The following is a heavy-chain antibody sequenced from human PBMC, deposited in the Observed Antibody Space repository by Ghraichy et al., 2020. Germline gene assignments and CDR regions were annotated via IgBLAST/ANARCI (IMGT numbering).Heavy chain of an antibody. CDR2: ITASGGGT. V-gene: IGHV3-23*01. Sequence: GGSLRLSCTASEITFSNYAMLCGLQAPGKGLEWVSAITASGGGTYYVDSVQGRFTISRDNSKNTLYLQMRSLTAEDTAVYYCAKLLLWSDYYTADHWGQGTLVTVSS. D-gene: IGHD3-3*01. CDR1: EITFSNYA. CDR3: AKLLLWSDYYTADH. J-gene: IGHJ4*02.